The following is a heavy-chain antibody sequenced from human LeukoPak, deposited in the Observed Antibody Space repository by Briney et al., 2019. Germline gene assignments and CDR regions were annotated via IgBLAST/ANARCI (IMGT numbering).Heavy chain of an antibody. V-gene: IGHV1-2*02. J-gene: IGHJ5*02. D-gene: IGHD3-22*01. CDR1: GYTFTGYY. CDR2: INPNSGGT. Sequence: GASVKVSCKASGYTFTGYYMHWVRQAPGQGLEWMGWINPNSGGTNYAQKFQGRVTMTRDTSISTAYMELSSLRSEDTAVYYCTTVRFEVDSSGYYHNYFDPWGQGTLVTVSS. CDR3: TTVRFEVDSSGYYHNYFDP.